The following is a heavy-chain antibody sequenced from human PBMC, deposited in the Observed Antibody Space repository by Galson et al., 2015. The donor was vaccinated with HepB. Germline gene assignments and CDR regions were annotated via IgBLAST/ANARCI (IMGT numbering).Heavy chain of an antibody. Sequence: SVKVSCKASGYTFSSYSITWVRQAPGQGLEWMGWISTYNRDTNYAQKFQGRVTMTADTSTSTAYMELSSLESEDTAVYYCARGGQWPQFYYFDYWGRGTLVTVSS. V-gene: IGHV1-18*01. J-gene: IGHJ4*02. CDR3: ARGGQWPQFYYFDY. CDR1: GYTFSSYS. D-gene: IGHD5-24*01. CDR2: ISTYNRDT.